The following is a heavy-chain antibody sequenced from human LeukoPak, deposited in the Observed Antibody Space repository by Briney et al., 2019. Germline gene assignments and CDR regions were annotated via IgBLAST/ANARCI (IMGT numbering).Heavy chain of an antibody. J-gene: IGHJ4*02. CDR1: GGSINSYY. Sequence: PSETLSLICTVSGGSINSYYWSWIRQPPGKGLEWVGYIYYSGSTNYKPSLKRRVTISVDTSKNQFSLKVSSVTAAGTAVYYCASSRSSSGWSLIDYWGQGALVTVSS. V-gene: IGHV4-59*01. CDR2: IYYSGST. CDR3: ASSRSSSGWSLIDY. D-gene: IGHD6-19*01.